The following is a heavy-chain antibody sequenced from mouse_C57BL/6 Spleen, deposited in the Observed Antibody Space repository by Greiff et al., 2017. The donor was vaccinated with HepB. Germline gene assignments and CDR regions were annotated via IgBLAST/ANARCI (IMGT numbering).Heavy chain of an antibody. D-gene: IGHD2-3*01. V-gene: IGHV1-64*01. CDR3: ARGSGENGYFYFDY. CDR1: GYTFTSYW. CDR2: IHPNSGST. J-gene: IGHJ2*01. Sequence: QVQLQQSGAELVKPGASVKLSCKASGYTFTSYWMHWVKQRPGQGLEWIGMIHPNSGSTNYNEKFKSKATLTVDKSSSTAYMQLSSLTSEDSAVYYCARGSGENGYFYFDYWGQGTTLTVSS.